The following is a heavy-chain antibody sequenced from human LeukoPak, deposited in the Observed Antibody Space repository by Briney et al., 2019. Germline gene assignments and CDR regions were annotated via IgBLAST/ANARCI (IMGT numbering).Heavy chain of an antibody. CDR1: GFTFSSYA. V-gene: IGHV3-53*01. D-gene: IGHD3-10*01. Sequence: GGSLRLSCAASGFTFSSYAMSWVRQAPGKGLEWVSVIYSGGSTYYADSVKGRFTISRDNSKNTLYLQMNSLRAEDTAVYYCARASNGGYFDYWGQGTLVTVS. CDR2: IYSGGST. CDR3: ARASNGGYFDY. J-gene: IGHJ4*02.